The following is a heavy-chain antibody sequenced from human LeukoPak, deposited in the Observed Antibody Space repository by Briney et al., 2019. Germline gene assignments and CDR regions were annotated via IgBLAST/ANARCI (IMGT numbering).Heavy chain of an antibody. CDR1: GYSISSGYY. D-gene: IGHD2-21*01. V-gene: IGHV4-38-2*01. CDR3: ARRGAYCGGDCYSAIDY. Sequence: PSETLSLTCAVSGYSISSGYYWGWIRQPPGKGLEWIGSIYHSGSTYYNPSLKSRVTISVDTSKNQFSLKLSSVTAADTAVYYCARRGAYCGGDCYSAIDYWGQGTLVTVSS. CDR2: IYHSGST. J-gene: IGHJ4*02.